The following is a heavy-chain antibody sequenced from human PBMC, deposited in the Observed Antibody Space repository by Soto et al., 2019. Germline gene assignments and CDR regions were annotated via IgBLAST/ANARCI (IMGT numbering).Heavy chain of an antibody. CDR3: ARDRDVRSGYDRNNWFDP. CDR1: GYTFTGYY. D-gene: IGHD3-3*01. CDR2: INPNSGGT. Sequence: ASVKVSCKASGYTFTGYYMHWVRQAPGQGLEWMGWINPNSGGTNYAQKFQGWVTMTRDTSISTAYMELSRLRSDDTAVYYCARDRDVRSGYDRNNWFDPWGQGTLVTVSS. J-gene: IGHJ5*02. V-gene: IGHV1-2*04.